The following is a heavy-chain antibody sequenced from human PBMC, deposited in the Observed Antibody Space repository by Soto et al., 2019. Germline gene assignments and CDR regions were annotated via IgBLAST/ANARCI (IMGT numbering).Heavy chain of an antibody. D-gene: IGHD6-19*01. J-gene: IGHJ6*02. CDR1: GYTFTRNG. CDR3: ARDGSAVADHSYYGMDG. Sequence: ASVKVSCTACGYTFTRNGISWVRQAPGQGLEWMGWISVYNGNTNYAQKFQGRVTMTTDTSTSTAYMELRSLRSDDTAVYYCARDGSAVADHSYYGMDGWGQEPTVTV. V-gene: IGHV1-18*01. CDR2: ISVYNGNT.